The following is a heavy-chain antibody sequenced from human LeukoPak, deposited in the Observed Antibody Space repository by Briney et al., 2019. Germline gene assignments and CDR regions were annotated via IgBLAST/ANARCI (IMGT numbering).Heavy chain of an antibody. Sequence: GGSLRLSCAASGLSVSSNYMSWVRQAPGKGLEWVSVIYSGGSTYYADSVKGRFTISRDNSKNTLYLQMNSLRAEDTAVYYCARVLTGRFDPWGQGTLVTVSS. J-gene: IGHJ5*02. V-gene: IGHV3-66*01. CDR1: GLSVSSNY. CDR2: IYSGGST. CDR3: ARVLTGRFDP.